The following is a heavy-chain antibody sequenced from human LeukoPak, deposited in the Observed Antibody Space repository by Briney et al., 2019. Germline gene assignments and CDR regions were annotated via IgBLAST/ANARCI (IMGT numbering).Heavy chain of an antibody. J-gene: IGHJ4*02. Sequence: GGSLRLSCAASGFTFSRYWMRWVRQAPGKGLEGVANIKNDGSEEYYVDSVKGRFTISRDNARNSLFLQMNSLTVEDTAVYYCARAIRGSAIDTGDRWGQGTLVTVSS. CDR1: GFTFSRYW. D-gene: IGHD3-10*01. CDR2: IKNDGSEE. V-gene: IGHV3-7*01. CDR3: ARAIRGSAIDTGDR.